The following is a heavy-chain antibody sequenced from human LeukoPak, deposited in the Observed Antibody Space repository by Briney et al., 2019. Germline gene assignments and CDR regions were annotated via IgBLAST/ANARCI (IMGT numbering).Heavy chain of an antibody. D-gene: IGHD1-26*01. CDR1: GFTFSTYW. V-gene: IGHV3-74*01. Sequence: GGSLRLSCAASGFTFSTYWMHWVRQTPGKGLVWVSRISRDGTTTTYADSVKGRFTISRDNAKNTVYLEMNSLRAEDAAVYFCARDGVGASHDYWGQGTLVTVSS. CDR3: ARDGVGASHDY. J-gene: IGHJ4*02. CDR2: ISRDGTTT.